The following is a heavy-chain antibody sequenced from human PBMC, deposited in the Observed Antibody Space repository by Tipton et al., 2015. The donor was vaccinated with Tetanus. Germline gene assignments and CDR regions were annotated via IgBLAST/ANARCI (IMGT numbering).Heavy chain of an antibody. J-gene: IGHJ4*02. CDR3: ARANFDFPKKGPFDS. D-gene: IGHD3-3*01. Sequence: TLSLTCTVSGGSLRDGDHYWSWIRQPPGKGLEWLAYISSSGSTNSNYSLKSRTTISRDTSKNRFSLNLSSVTAADTAVYFCARANFDFPKKGPFDSWGQGIPVIVS. CDR2: ISSSGST. CDR1: GGSLRDGDHY. V-gene: IGHV4-61*03.